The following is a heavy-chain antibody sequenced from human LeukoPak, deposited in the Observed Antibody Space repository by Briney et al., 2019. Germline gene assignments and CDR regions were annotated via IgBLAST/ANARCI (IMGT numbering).Heavy chain of an antibody. Sequence: APVKVSCKASGYTFTGYYMHWVRQAPGQGLEWMGWINPNSGGTNYAQKFQGRVTMTRDTSISTAYMELSRLRSDDTAVYYCASRGYYYDSSGYFPAGDAFDIWGQGTMVTVSS. J-gene: IGHJ3*02. D-gene: IGHD3-22*01. CDR1: GYTFTGYY. CDR2: INPNSGGT. V-gene: IGHV1-2*02. CDR3: ASRGYYYDSSGYFPAGDAFDI.